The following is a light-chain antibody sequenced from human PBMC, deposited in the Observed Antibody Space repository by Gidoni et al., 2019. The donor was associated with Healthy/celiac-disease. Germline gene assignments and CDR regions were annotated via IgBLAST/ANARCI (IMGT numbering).Light chain of an antibody. CDR1: QSVSSY. CDR3: QQRSNWPLT. V-gene: IGKV3-11*01. CDR2: DAS. J-gene: IGKJ4*01. Sequence: EMVLTQSPATLSLSPGERATLSCRASQSVSSYLAWYQQKPGQAPRLLISDASNRATGIPARCSGSGSGTDFTLTISSLEPEDFAVYYCQQRSNWPLTFGGGTKVEIK.